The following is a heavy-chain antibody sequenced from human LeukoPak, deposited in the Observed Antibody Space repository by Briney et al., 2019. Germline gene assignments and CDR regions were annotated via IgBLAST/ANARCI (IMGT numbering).Heavy chain of an antibody. Sequence: PSETLSLTCAVYGGSFSGYYWSWIRQPPGKGLEWIGEINHSGSTNYNPSLKSRVTISVDTCKNQFSLKLSSVTAADTAVYYCARGKYYGSGSSKRYYYYGMDAWGQGTTVTVSS. CDR3: ARGKYYGSGSSKRYYYYGMDA. CDR2: INHSGST. J-gene: IGHJ6*02. D-gene: IGHD3-10*01. CDR1: GGSFSGYY. V-gene: IGHV4-34*01.